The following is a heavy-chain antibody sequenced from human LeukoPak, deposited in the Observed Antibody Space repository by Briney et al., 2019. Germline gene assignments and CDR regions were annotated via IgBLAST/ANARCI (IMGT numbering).Heavy chain of an antibody. J-gene: IGHJ4*02. D-gene: IGHD2-21*01. CDR2: ISSSSSYI. Sequence: PGGSLRLSCAASGFTFSSYSMNWVRQAPGKGLEWVSSISSSSSYIYYADSVKGRFTISRDNAKNSLYLQMNSLRAEDTAVYYCARPIQSSGGFDYWGQGTLVTVSS. V-gene: IGHV3-21*01. CDR3: ARPIQSSGGFDY. CDR1: GFTFSSYS.